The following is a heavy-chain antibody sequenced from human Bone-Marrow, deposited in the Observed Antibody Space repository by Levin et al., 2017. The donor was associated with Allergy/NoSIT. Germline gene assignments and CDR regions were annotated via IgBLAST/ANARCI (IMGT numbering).Heavy chain of an antibody. D-gene: IGHD6-6*01. J-gene: IGHJ4*02. Sequence: PGGSLRLSCAASGFPFSNYNMNWVRQAPGKGLEWVSSISSSGTYIFYADPVRGRFTISRDNAKNSVYLQLNSLRAEDTAVFYCARQGEYSTSSGVDFDYWGQGTLVTVSS. CDR2: ISSSGTYI. CDR3: ARQGEYSTSSGVDFDY. CDR1: GFPFSNYN. V-gene: IGHV3-21*01.